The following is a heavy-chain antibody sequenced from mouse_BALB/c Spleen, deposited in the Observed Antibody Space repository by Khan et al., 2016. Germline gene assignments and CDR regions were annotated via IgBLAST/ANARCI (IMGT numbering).Heavy chain of an antibody. CDR1: GFDFSRYW. J-gene: IGHJ4*01. V-gene: IGHV4-1*02. CDR3: ARPGAYGNYDARDY. CDR2: INPDSSTI. Sequence: EVKLLESGGGLVQPGGSLKLSCAASGFDFSRYWMRWVRQAPGKGLEWIGEINPDSSTINYTPSLEDKFIISRDNAKNTLYLQMSKVRSEDTALYYGARPGAYGNYDARDYWGQGTSVTVSS. D-gene: IGHD2-10*02.